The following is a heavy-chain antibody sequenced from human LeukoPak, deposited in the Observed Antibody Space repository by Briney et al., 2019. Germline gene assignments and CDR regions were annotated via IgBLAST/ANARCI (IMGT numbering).Heavy chain of an antibody. CDR1: GITFSSYG. CDR2: IRYDGSNK. Sequence: GGSLRLSCAASGITFSSYGMHWVRQAPGKGLEWVAFIRYDGSNKYYADSVKGRFTISRDNAKNSLYLQMNSLRAEDTAVYYCARAIVDYWGQGTLVTVSS. J-gene: IGHJ4*02. V-gene: IGHV3-30*02. CDR3: ARAIVDY.